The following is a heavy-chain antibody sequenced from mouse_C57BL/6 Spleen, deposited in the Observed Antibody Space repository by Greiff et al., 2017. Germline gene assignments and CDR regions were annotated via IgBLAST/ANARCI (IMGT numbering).Heavy chain of an antibody. J-gene: IGHJ1*03. CDR3: ARHPNYYGSSYGYFDV. CDR2: FYPGSGSI. D-gene: IGHD1-1*01. Sequence: QVQLQQSGAELVKPGASVKLSCKASGYTFTEYTIHWVKQRSGQGLEWIGWFYPGSGSIKYNEKFKDKATLTADKSSSTVYMELSRLTSEDSAVXVCARHPNYYGSSYGYFDVWGTGTTVTVSS. V-gene: IGHV1-62-2*01. CDR1: GYTFTEYT.